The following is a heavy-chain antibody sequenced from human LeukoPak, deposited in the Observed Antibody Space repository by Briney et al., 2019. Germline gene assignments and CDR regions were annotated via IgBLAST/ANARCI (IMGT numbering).Heavy chain of an antibody. CDR1: GYTFTGYY. J-gene: IGHJ6*02. CDR3: ARDRVYYYDSSGLTRGMDV. Sequence: ASVKVSCKASGYTFTGYYMHWVRQAPGQGLEWMGWINPNSGGTNYAQKFQGRVTMTRDTSISTAYMELSRLGSDDTAVYYCARDRVYYYDSSGLTRGMDVWGQGTTVTVSS. CDR2: INPNSGGT. D-gene: IGHD3-22*01. V-gene: IGHV1-2*02.